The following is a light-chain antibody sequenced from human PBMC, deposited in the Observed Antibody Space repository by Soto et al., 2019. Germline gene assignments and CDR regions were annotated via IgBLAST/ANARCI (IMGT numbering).Light chain of an antibody. CDR1: QSISSW. Sequence: DIQMTQSPSTLSASVGDRVTITCRASQSISSWLAWYQQKPVKAPKLLIYKASSLEFGVPSRFSGSGSGTEFTLTISSLQPDDFATYYCQQFNSYWGTFGQGTKVEIK. J-gene: IGKJ1*01. CDR2: KAS. V-gene: IGKV1-5*03. CDR3: QQFNSYWGT.